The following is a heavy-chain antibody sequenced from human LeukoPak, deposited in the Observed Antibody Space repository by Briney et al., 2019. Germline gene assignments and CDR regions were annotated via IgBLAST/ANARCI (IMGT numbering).Heavy chain of an antibody. V-gene: IGHV3-11*06. CDR3: ARVEGFIDY. D-gene: IGHD3-16*02. J-gene: IGHJ4*02. CDR1: GFTFSDYY. Sequence: GGSLRLSCAASGFTFSDYYMSWIRQAPGKGLEWVSYISSSSSYTNYTDSVKGRFTIPRDNAKNSLYLQMISLRAEDTALYYCARVEGFIDYWGQGTLVTVSS. CDR2: ISSSSSYT.